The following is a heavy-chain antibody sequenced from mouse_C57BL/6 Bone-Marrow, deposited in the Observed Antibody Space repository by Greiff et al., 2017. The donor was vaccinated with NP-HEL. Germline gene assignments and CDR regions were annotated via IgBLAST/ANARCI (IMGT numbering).Heavy chain of an antibody. CDR2: ISAGGSYT. CDR1: GFTFSSYA. J-gene: IGHJ3*01. D-gene: IGHD1-1*01. V-gene: IGHV5-4*01. Sequence: EVQLQESGGGLVKPGGSLKLSCAASGFTFSSYAMSWVRQTPEKRLEWVATISAGGSYTYYPDNVKGRFTISRDNAKNNLYLQMSHLKSEDTAMYYCARYYYGSSWFAYWGQGTLVTVSA. CDR3: ARYYYGSSWFAY.